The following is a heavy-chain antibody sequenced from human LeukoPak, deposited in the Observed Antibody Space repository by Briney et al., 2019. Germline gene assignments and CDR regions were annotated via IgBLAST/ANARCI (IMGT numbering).Heavy chain of an antibody. J-gene: IGHJ4*02. V-gene: IGHV3-53*01. Sequence: GGSLRLSCAASGFTVRSNYMSWVRQAPGKGLEWVSLIFNDGSTYYADSVKGRFTISRDNSKNTLYLQMNSLRVEDTAVYYCARDWGSGWYFDYWGQGTLVTVSS. CDR1: GFTVRSNY. D-gene: IGHD6-19*01. CDR3: ARDWGSGWYFDY. CDR2: IFNDGST.